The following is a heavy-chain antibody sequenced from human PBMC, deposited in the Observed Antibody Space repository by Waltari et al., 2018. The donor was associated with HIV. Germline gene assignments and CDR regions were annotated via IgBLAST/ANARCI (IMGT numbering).Heavy chain of an antibody. CDR3: ARDRGDSFFPY. CDR2: IYGGGST. D-gene: IGHD5-18*01. J-gene: IGHJ4*02. Sequence: EVQLVQSGGGLVHPGGSLGLSCAASGFTDSSNYMGWVRQAPGQGLEWVSVIYGGGSTYYADSVQGRFTIYRDNAKNTLFLQLNSLRAEDTAVYYCARDRGDSFFPYWGQGTLVTVSS. CDR1: GFTDSSNY. V-gene: IGHV3-53*01.